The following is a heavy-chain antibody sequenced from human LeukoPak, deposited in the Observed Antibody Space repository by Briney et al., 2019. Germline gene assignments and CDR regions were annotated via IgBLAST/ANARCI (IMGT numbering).Heavy chain of an antibody. CDR2: ISGSGGST. D-gene: IGHD2-21*02. CDR1: GFTFSSYG. CDR3: AKDRRYCGGGCYPLTFDI. J-gene: IGHJ3*02. V-gene: IGHV3-23*01. Sequence: GGSLRLSCAASGFTFSSYGMSWVRQAPGKGLEWVSAISGSGGSTYYADSVKGRFTISRDNSKNTLYLQMNSLRAEDTAVYYCAKDRRYCGGGCYPLTFDIWGQGTMVTVSS.